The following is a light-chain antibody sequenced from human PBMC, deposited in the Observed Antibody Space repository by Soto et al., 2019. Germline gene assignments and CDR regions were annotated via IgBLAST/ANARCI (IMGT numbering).Light chain of an antibody. V-gene: IGLV2-8*01. CDR1: SSDIGGYDY. CDR2: EVS. J-gene: IGLJ3*02. Sequence: QSVLTQPPSASGSPGQSVTISCTGTSSDIGGYDYVSWYQQHPGKAPKLIIYEVSKRPSGVPDRFSGSKSGNTASLTVSGLQAEDEADYYCSAYAGSNNLVXAGGTKVSVL. CDR3: SAYAGSNNLV.